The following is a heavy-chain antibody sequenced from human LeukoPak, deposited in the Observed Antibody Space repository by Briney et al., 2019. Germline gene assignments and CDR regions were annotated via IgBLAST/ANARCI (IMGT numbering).Heavy chain of an antibody. Sequence: ASVKVSCKASGYAFTSYFMHWVRQAPGQGLDWMGIINPSGGSTSYAQKFQGIVTMTRDTSTSTVYMELSSLRSEDTAVYYCARDSADYGDYDYWGQGTLVTVLS. CDR3: ARDSADYGDYDY. CDR1: GYAFTSYF. V-gene: IGHV1-46*01. J-gene: IGHJ4*02. CDR2: INPSGGST. D-gene: IGHD4-17*01.